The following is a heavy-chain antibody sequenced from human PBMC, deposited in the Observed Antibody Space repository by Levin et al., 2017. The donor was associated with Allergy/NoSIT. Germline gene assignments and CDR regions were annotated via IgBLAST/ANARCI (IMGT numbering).Heavy chain of an antibody. CDR2: IYSGGST. J-gene: IGHJ6*02. CDR1: GFTVSSNY. Sequence: GGSLRLSCAASGFTVSSNYMSWVRQAPGKGLEWVSVIYSGGSTYYADSVKGRFTISRDNSKNTLYLQMNSLRAEDTAVYYCARVRFLEWLLYGDYYYYGMDVWGQGTTVTVSS. V-gene: IGHV3-66*01. D-gene: IGHD3-3*01. CDR3: ARVRFLEWLLYGDYYYYGMDV.